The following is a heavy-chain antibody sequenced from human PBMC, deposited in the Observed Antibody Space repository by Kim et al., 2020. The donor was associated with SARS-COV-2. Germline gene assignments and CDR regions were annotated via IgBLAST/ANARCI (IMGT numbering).Heavy chain of an antibody. CDR1: GGSISSSSYY. Sequence: SETLSLTCTVSGGSISSSSYYWGWIRQPPGKGLEWIGSIYYSGSTYYNPSLKSRVTISVDTSKNQFSLKLSSLTAADTAVYYCARHNGDPYYYYYYGMDVWGQGTTVTVSS. D-gene: IGHD4-17*01. V-gene: IGHV4-39*01. CDR2: IYYSGST. J-gene: IGHJ6*02. CDR3: ARHNGDPYYYYYYGMDV.